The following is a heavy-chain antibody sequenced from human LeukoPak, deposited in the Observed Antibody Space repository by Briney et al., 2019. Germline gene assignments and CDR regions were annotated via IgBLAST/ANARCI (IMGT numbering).Heavy chain of an antibody. V-gene: IGHV3-43*01. Sequence: GGSLRLSCAASGFTFSDYDMHWVRQAPGKGLEWVAFINWNGDNSHYADSVKGRFTISRDNSKNSLFLQMSGLRIEDTALYYCATNYNYWGRGTLVTVSS. CDR1: GFTFSDYD. J-gene: IGHJ4*02. CDR3: ATNYNY. CDR2: INWNGDNS.